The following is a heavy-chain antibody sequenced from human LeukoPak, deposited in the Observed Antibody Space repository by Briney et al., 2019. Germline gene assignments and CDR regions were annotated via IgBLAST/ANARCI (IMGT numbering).Heavy chain of an antibody. CDR3: AREVMTGCSSGWYGVEAFDI. Sequence: SETLSLTCTVSGGSISSGDYYWSWIRQPPGKGLEWIGYIYYSGSTYYNPSLKSRVTISVDTSKNQFSLKLSSVTAADTAVYYCAREVMTGCSSGWYGVEAFDIWGQGTMVTVSS. D-gene: IGHD6-19*01. CDR2: IYYSGST. V-gene: IGHV4-30-4*02. CDR1: GGSISSGDYY. J-gene: IGHJ3*02.